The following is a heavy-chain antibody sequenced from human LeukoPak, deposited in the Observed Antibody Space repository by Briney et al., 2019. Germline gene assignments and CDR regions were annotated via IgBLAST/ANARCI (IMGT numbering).Heavy chain of an antibody. J-gene: IGHJ1*01. V-gene: IGHV3-74*01. CDR2: ITSGGTNT. CDR3: AKEPNSYSSGWYFED. D-gene: IGHD6-25*01. CDR1: GFTFNSYW. Sequence: GGSLRLSCAASGFTFNSYWMHWVRLVPGKGPVWVSHITSGGTNTNYAESVKGRFTISRDNSKNTLDLQMFSLRVEDTAVYYCAKEPNSYSSGWYFEDWGQGTLVTVSS.